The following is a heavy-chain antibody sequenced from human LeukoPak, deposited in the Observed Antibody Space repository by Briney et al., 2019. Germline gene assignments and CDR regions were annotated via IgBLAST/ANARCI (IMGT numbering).Heavy chain of an antibody. V-gene: IGHV1-2*02. CDR1: EYSFTGYY. J-gene: IGHJ4*02. CDR2: INPNSGGT. Sequence: ASVMAFSKAPEYSFTGYYMPSVRQAPGRRPEWMGWINPNSGGTNYAQKIQGRVTMTRDTSISTAYMGLIRLTSDDTAVYYCARWDYGDYFDYWGQGTPVTVSS. CDR3: ARWDYGDYFDY. D-gene: IGHD4-17*01.